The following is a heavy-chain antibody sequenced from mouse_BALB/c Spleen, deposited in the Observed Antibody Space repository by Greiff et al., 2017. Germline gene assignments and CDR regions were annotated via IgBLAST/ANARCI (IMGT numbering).Heavy chain of an antibody. V-gene: IGHV14-1*02. CDR2: IDPENGNT. D-gene: IGHD3-1*01. CDR1: GFNIKDYY. J-gene: IGHJ2*01. Sequence: DVQLQESGAELVKPGASVKLSCTASGFNIKDYYMHWVKQRPEQGLEWIGWIDPENGNTIYDPKFQGKASITADTSSNTAYLQLSSLTSEDTAVYYCARGATEYYFDYWGQGTTLTVSS. CDR3: ARGATEYYFDY.